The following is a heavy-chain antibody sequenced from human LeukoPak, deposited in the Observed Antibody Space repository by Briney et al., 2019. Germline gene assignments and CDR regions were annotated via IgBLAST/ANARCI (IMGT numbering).Heavy chain of an antibody. CDR2: TSDRGTT. J-gene: IGHJ4*02. CDR1: GESMSTFF. D-gene: IGHD5-18*01. V-gene: IGHV4-34*01. CDR3: TRRKTATFEN. Sequence: SETLSLTCAVYGESMSTFFWNWIRQPPGKGLEWIGETSDRGTTTYNSAFKSRVTISLDTSKRRFSLTLTSVTAADTAVYYCTRRKTATFENWGQGSLVTVSS.